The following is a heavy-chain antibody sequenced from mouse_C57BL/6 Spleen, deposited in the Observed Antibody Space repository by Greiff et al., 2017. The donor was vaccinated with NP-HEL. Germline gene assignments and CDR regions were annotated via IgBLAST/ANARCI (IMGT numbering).Heavy chain of an antibody. CDR1: GYTFTSYW. Sequence: VQLQQSGAELVKPGASVKMSCKASGYTFTSYWITWVKQRPGQGLEWIGDIYPGSGSTNYNEKFKSKATLTVDTSSSTAYMQLSSLTSEDSAVYYCARVGSSYGDGDYWGQGTSVTVSS. CDR2: IYPGSGST. V-gene: IGHV1-55*01. D-gene: IGHD1-1*01. CDR3: ARVGSSYGDGDY. J-gene: IGHJ4*01.